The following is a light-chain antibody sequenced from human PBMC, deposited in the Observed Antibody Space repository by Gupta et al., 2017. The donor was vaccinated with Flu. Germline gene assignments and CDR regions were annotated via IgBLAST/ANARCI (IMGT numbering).Light chain of an antibody. CDR1: QGISSY. V-gene: IGKV1-9*01. J-gene: IGKJ4*01. CDR3: QQLKRHPFT. CDR2: AAS. Sequence: PSFLSASVGDRVPITGRASQGISSYLALYQQKPGKAPKFLIYAASTLQSGVPSRCSGSGSGTEFTLTISSLQPEDFATYYCQQLKRHPFTFGGGAKVEL.